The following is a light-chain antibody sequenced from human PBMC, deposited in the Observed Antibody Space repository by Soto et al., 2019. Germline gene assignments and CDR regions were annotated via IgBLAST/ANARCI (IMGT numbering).Light chain of an antibody. CDR1: QSVSSW. J-gene: IGKJ1*01. CDR2: DAS. CDR3: QQYDTTHPT. V-gene: IGKV1-5*01. Sequence: DIQMTQSPSTLSASIGDRVTITCRASQSVSSWLAWYQQKPGKAPKLLIYDASKLENGVPTRFSGSGSGTEFSLAISGLQSDDFATYYCQQYDTTHPTFGPGTQVEIK.